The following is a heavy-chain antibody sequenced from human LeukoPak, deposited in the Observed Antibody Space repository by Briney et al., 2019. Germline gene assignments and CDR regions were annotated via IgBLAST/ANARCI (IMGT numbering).Heavy chain of an antibody. CDR1: GGSNSSYY. CDR3: ARGTGYSNPDY. CDR2: IYYSGST. Sequence: PSETLSLXCTVSGGSNSSYYWSWIRQPPGKGLEWIGYIYYSGSTNYNPSLKSRVTISVDTSKNQFSLKLSSVTAADTAVYYCARGTGYSNPDYWGQGTLVTVSS. V-gene: IGHV4-59*01. D-gene: IGHD5-18*01. J-gene: IGHJ4*02.